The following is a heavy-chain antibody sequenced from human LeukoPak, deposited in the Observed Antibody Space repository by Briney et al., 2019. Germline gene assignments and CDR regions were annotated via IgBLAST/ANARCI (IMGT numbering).Heavy chain of an antibody. CDR2: VNHAGST. J-gene: IGHJ4*02. D-gene: IGHD2-2*01. V-gene: IGHV4-38-2*01. CDR3: ARAPHCGTTGCYEVGY. Sequence: SETLSLTCAVSGYSISSGYSWGWIRQPPGNGPECIGNVNHAGSTYYNPSLRSRVSILVDTSKNQFSLRLGSVTAADTAVYYCARAPHCGTTGCYEVGYWGQGTLVTVSS. CDR1: GYSISSGYS.